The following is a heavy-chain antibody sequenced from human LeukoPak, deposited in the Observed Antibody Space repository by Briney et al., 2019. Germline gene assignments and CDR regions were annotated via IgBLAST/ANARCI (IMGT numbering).Heavy chain of an antibody. Sequence: GGSLRLSCAASGFTFSSYAMSWVRQAPGKGLEWVSAISGSGGSTYYADSVKGRFTISRDNSKNTLYLQMNSLRDEDTAVYYCAKDDDYYDSSGYRYYGMDVWGQGTTVTVSS. D-gene: IGHD3-22*01. CDR2: ISGSGGST. CDR3: AKDDDYYDSSGYRYYGMDV. CDR1: GFTFSSYA. J-gene: IGHJ6*02. V-gene: IGHV3-23*01.